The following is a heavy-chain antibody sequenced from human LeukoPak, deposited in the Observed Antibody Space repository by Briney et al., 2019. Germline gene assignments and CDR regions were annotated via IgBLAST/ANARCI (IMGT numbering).Heavy chain of an antibody. D-gene: IGHD4-17*01. V-gene: IGHV1-69*04. J-gene: IGHJ4*02. Sequence: GASVTVSCKASGGTFSSYAISWVRQAPGQGLEWMGRIIPILGIANYAQKFQGRVTITADKSTSTAYMELSSLRSEDTAVYYCARGYYDHYGDFTAAGYWGQGTLVTVSS. CDR1: GGTFSSYA. CDR3: ARGYYDHYGDFTAAGY. CDR2: IIPILGIA.